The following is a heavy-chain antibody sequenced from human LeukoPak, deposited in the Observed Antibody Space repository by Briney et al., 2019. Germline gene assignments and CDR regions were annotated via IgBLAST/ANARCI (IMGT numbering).Heavy chain of an antibody. V-gene: IGHV4-59*01. J-gene: IGHJ3*02. Sequence: SETLSLTCTVSGGSISSYYWSWVRQPPGKGLEWIGYIYYTGSTNYNPSLKSRVTISLDTSKNQFSLKLSSVTAADTAVYYCARQRGYWSGDFDIWGQGTMVTVSS. CDR3: ARQRGYWSGDFDI. CDR2: IYYTGST. D-gene: IGHD2-15*01. CDR1: GGSISSYY.